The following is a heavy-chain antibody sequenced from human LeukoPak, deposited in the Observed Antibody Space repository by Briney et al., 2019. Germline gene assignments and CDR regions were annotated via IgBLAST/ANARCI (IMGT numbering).Heavy chain of an antibody. CDR1: GFTFSNAW. V-gene: IGHV3-15*01. D-gene: IGHD3-3*01. CDR3: TTDEAATSITIFGVAK. J-gene: IGHJ4*02. Sequence: GGSLRLSCAASGFTFSNAWRSWVRQAPGKGLEWVGRIKSKTDGGTTDYAAHVKGRFTMSRDDSKNTLYLQMNSMKTEDTAVYYCTTDEAATSITIFGVAKWGQGTLVTVSS. CDR2: IKSKTDGGTT.